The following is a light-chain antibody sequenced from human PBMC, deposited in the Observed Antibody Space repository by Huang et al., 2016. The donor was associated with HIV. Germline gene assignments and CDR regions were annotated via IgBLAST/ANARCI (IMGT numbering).Light chain of an antibody. CDR3: QQRTNWPPGFT. CDR2: DAS. CDR1: QSVGGY. V-gene: IGKV3-11*01. Sequence: EIVLTQSPATLSLSPGERATLSCGASQSVGGYFAWYQQKPGQAPRLLIYDASNRATGIPARFSGSGSGTDFTLTISSLEPEDFAVYYCQQRTNWPPGFTFGPGTKVDIK. J-gene: IGKJ3*01.